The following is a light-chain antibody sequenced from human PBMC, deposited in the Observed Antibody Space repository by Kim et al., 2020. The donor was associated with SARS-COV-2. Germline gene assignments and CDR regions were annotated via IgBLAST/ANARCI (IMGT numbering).Light chain of an antibody. CDR3: NSRDSSGNPYVV. CDR1: SLRSYY. V-gene: IGLV3-19*01. J-gene: IGLJ2*01. Sequence: SSELTQDSAVSVALGQTVRITCQGDSLRSYYASWYQQKPGQAPVLVIYGKNNRPSGIPDRFSGSSSGNTASLTIPGAQAEDEADYYCNSRDSSGNPYVVFGGGTQLTVL. CDR2: GKN.